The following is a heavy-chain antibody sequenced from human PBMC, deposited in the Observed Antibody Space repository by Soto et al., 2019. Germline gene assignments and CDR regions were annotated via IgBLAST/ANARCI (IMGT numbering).Heavy chain of an antibody. CDR2: ISAYNGNT. D-gene: IGHD6-19*01. V-gene: IGHV1-18*01. CDR1: GYTFTSYG. Sequence: ASVKVSCKASGYTFTSYGISWVRQAPGQGLEWMGRISAYNGNTNYAQKLQGRVTMTTDTSTSTAYMELRSLRSDDTAVYYCARTVAVAVGNWFDPWGQGTLVTVSS. J-gene: IGHJ5*02. CDR3: ARTVAVAVGNWFDP.